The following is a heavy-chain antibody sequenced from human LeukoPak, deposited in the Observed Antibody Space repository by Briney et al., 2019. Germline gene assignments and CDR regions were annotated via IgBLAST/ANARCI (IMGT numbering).Heavy chain of an antibody. Sequence: ASVKVSCKASGYTFTGHYMHWVRQAPGQGLEWMGWINPNSGGTNYAQKFQGWVTMTRDTSISTAYMELSRLRSDDTAVYYCTRETSSRYFDYWGQGTLVTVSS. CDR1: GYTFTGHY. J-gene: IGHJ4*02. CDR3: TRETSSRYFDY. CDR2: INPNSGGT. V-gene: IGHV1-2*04.